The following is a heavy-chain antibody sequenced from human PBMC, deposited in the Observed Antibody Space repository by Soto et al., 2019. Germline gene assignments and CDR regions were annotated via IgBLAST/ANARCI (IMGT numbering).Heavy chain of an antibody. CDR1: GDSVSSESCY. Sequence: QVQLQESGPGLLKPSETLSLTCTVSGDSVSSESCYWRWLRPSPGKALERKGYQFYNGSTDYTPSLPTRVTISGDPAQTQLSLNPAVGTAADTAVFYGARVRVVGYVDSGGYTQFSAAPMDVWWQGTTVTVSS. V-gene: IGHV4-61*01. CDR3: ARVRVVGYVDSGGYTQFSAAPMDV. D-gene: IGHD1-26*01. CDR2: QFYNGST. J-gene: IGHJ6*01.